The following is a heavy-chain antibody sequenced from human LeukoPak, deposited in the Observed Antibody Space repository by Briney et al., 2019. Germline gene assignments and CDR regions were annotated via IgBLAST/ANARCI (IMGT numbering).Heavy chain of an antibody. J-gene: IGHJ4*02. D-gene: IGHD6-19*01. CDR1: GYTFTSYW. CDR3: ARDLSSGWYYFDY. Sequence: ASVKVSCKASGYTFTSYWIQWVRQAPGQGLEWMGLINPDGGSTAYAHRFQGRVTMTRDTSTSTVYMDFSSLRSEDTAVYYCARDLSSGWYYFDYWGQGTLVTVSS. V-gene: IGHV1-46*01. CDR2: INPDGGST.